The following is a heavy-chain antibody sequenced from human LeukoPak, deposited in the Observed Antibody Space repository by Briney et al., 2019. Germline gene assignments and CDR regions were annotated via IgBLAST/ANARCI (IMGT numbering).Heavy chain of an antibody. J-gene: IGHJ4*02. CDR2: ISSSSSYI. V-gene: IGHV3-11*06. D-gene: IGHD3-16*02. Sequence: GGSLRLSCAASGFTFSDYYMSWIRQAPGKGLEWVSSISSSSSYIHYADSVKGRFTISRDNAKNSLYLQTNSLRAEDTAVYYCARDVYDYVWGSYRYYYFDYWGQGTLVTVSS. CDR3: ARDVYDYVWGSYRYYYFDY. CDR1: GFTFSDYY.